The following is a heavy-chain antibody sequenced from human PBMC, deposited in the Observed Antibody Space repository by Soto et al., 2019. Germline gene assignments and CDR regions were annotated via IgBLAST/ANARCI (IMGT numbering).Heavy chain of an antibody. V-gene: IGHV3-23*01. CDR3: AKDGGSVCSGGTCYFQAPDY. CDR1: GFTFSSYA. CDR2: IDGSGRNT. D-gene: IGHD2-15*01. Sequence: PGGSLRLSCAASGFTFSSYAMSWVRQAPWKGLEWVSGIDGSGRNTYYADSVKGRFTISRDNSKNTLSVQMDSLRVEDTALYYCAKDGGSVCSGGTCYFQAPDYWGQGTLVTVSS. J-gene: IGHJ4*02.